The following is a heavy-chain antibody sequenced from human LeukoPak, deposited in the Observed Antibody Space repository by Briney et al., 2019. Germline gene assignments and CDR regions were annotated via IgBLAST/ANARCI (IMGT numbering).Heavy chain of an antibody. Sequence: GGSLRLSCAASGFTFSSYGMHWVRQAPGKGLEWVAVISYDGSNKYYADSVKGRFTISRDNSKNTLYLQMNSLRAEDTAVYYCAKDFVPPYGDNSELGYWGQGTLVTVSS. V-gene: IGHV3-30*18. CDR3: AKDFVPPYGDNSELGY. CDR1: GFTFSSYG. CDR2: ISYDGSNK. J-gene: IGHJ4*02. D-gene: IGHD4-23*01.